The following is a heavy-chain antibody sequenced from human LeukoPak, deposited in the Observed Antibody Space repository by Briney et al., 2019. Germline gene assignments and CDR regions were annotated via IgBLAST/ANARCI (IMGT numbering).Heavy chain of an antibody. V-gene: IGHV3-11*04. CDR1: GFTVSSNY. Sequence: GGSLRLSCAASGFTVSSNYMSWVRQAPGKGLEWVSYISSSGSTIYYADSVKGRFAISRDNAKNSLYLQMNSLRAEDTAVYYCAELGITMIGGVWGKGTTVTISS. CDR2: ISSSGSTI. J-gene: IGHJ6*04. D-gene: IGHD3-10*02. CDR3: AELGITMIGGV.